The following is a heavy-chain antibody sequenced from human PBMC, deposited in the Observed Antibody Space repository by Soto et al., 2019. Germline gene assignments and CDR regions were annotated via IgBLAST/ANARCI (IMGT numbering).Heavy chain of an antibody. CDR3: ARNPYGDYGNDY. J-gene: IGHJ4*02. CDR1: GGSISSYY. D-gene: IGHD4-17*01. V-gene: IGHV4-59*01. CDR2: IYHTGTT. Sequence: QVQLQESGPGLVKPSETLSLTCTVSGGSISSYYWNWIRQSPGKGLEWIGYIYHTGTTNYNPSLKSRVTISVDTPKNQCSLKLNSVTAADTAVYYCARNPYGDYGNDYWGQGTLVTVSS.